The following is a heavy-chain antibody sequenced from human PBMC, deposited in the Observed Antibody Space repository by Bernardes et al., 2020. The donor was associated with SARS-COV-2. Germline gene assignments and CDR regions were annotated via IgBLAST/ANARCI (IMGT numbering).Heavy chain of an antibody. D-gene: IGHD1-1*01. V-gene: IGHV3-15*01. CDR2: IKPQIEGGTT. CDR3: AVDRISRNNWSRDYYYAMDV. J-gene: IGHJ6*02. CDR1: GFNFNNAC. Sequence: GGSLRLSCAASGFNFNNACMTWVRQPPGKGLEWLGRIKPQIEGGTTDYAAPVKGRFIISRHDSENTLYLQMNSLKTEDTGMYYCAVDRISRNNWSRDYYYAMDVWGQGTTVTVSS.